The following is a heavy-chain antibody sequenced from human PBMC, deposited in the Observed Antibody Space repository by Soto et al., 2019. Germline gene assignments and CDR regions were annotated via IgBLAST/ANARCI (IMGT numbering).Heavy chain of an antibody. CDR3: ARVIYHYHITMVRGFDY. D-gene: IGHD3-10*01. CDR2: IYYSGST. J-gene: IGHJ4*02. Sequence: SETLSLTCTVSGGSISSGGYYWSWIRQHPGKGLEWIGYIYYSGSTYYNPSLKSRVTISVDTSKNQFSLKLSSVTAADTAVYYCARVIYHYHITMVRGFDYWGQGTLVTVSS. V-gene: IGHV4-31*03. CDR1: GGSISSGGYY.